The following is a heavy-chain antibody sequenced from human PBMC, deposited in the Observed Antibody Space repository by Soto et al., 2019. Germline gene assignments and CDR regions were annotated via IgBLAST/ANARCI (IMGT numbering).Heavy chain of an antibody. V-gene: IGHV4-30-4*01. J-gene: IGHJ4*02. CDR2: IYYSGST. CDR3: ASYYDSSGYYAYYFDY. CDR1: GGSISSGDYY. Sequence: PSETLSLTCTVPGGSISSGDYYWSWIRQPPGKGLEWIGYIYYSGSTYYNPSLKSRVTISVDTSKNQFSLKLSSVTAADTAVYYCASYYDSSGYYAYYFDYWGQGTLVTVSS. D-gene: IGHD3-22*01.